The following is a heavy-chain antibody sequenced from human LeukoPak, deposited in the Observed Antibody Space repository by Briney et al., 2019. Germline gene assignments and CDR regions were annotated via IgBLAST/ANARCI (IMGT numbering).Heavy chain of an antibody. V-gene: IGHV4-34*01. D-gene: IGHD3-10*01. CDR2: INHSGST. J-gene: IGHJ5*02. CDR1: GGSFSGYY. CDR3: ARRELLWFGGAYNWFDP. Sequence: NPSETLSLTCAVYGGSFSGYYWSWIRQPPGKGLEWIGEINHSGSTNYNPSLKSRVTISVDTSKNQFSLKLSSVTAADTAVYYCARRELLWFGGAYNWFDPWGQGTLVTVSS.